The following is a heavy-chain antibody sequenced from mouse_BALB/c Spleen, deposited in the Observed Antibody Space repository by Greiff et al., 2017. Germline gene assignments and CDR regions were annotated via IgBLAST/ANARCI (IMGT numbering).Heavy chain of an antibody. J-gene: IGHJ3*01. CDR1: GYTFTSYW. CDR2: IDPSDSET. CDR3: AREGYYYGSSSSWFAY. V-gene: IGHV1-69*02. D-gene: IGHD1-1*01. Sequence: QVQLKQPGAELVKPGAPVKLSCKASGYTFTSYWMNWVKQRPGRGLEWIGRIDPSDSETHYNQKFKDKATLTVDKSSSTAYIQLSSLTSEDSAAYYCAREGYYYGSSSSWFAYWGQGTLVTVSA.